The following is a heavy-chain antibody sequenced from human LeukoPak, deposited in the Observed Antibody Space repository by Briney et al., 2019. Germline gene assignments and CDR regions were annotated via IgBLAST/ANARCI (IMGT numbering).Heavy chain of an antibody. J-gene: IGHJ4*02. Sequence: SGTLSLTCVVSGAFITNSHWWSWARQPPGKGLEWIGEIYHSGTTSYNPSLQSRVTMSVDKSKNQFSLKLSSVTAADTAVYYCATYFYGEYGSYYFDYWGQGTLVTVSS. CDR1: GAFITNSHW. V-gene: IGHV4-4*02. D-gene: IGHD4-17*01. CDR2: IYHSGTT. CDR3: ATYFYGEYGSYYFDY.